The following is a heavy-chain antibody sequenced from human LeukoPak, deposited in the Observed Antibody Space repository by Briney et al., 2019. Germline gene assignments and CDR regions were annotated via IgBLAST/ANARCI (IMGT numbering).Heavy chain of an antibody. CDR1: GGSISSGSYY. V-gene: IGHV4-61*02. CDR3: ARGPGGSSSSDFDY. Sequence: SETLSLTCTVSGGSISSGSYYWSWIRQPAGKGLEWIGRVYTSGSTNYNPSLKSRVTISVDTSKNQFSLKLSSVTAADTAVYYCARGPGGSSSSDFDYWGQGTLVTVSS. J-gene: IGHJ4*02. D-gene: IGHD6-6*01. CDR2: VYTSGST.